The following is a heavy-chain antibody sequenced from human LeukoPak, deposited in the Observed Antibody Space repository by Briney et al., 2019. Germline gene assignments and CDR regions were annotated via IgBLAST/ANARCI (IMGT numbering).Heavy chain of an antibody. J-gene: IGHJ4*02. CDR3: ARDLRYFDWLLFKEGPPYYFDY. CDR2: IYTSGST. CDR1: GSSISSDSYY. V-gene: IGHV4-61*02. D-gene: IGHD3-9*01. Sequence: SETLSLTCTVSGSSISSDSYYWSWIRQPAGKGLEWIGRIYTSGSTNYNPSLKSRVTISVDTSKNQFSLKLSSVTAADTAVYYCARDLRYFDWLLFKEGPPYYFDYWGQGTLVTVSS.